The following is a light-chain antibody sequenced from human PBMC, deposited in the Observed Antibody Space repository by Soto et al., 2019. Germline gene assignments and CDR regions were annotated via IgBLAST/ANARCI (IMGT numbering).Light chain of an antibody. J-gene: IGLJ3*02. V-gene: IGLV8-61*01. CDR1: SGSVSTDYY. CDR3: VLYMGLGISV. CDR2: STN. Sequence: QAVVTQEPSFSVSLGGTVTLTCGLTSGSVSTDYYPSWYQQTPGQAPRTLIYSTNTRSSGVPERFSCSILGNKAALTITGAQADDESHYYCVLYMGLGISVFGGGTKLTVL.